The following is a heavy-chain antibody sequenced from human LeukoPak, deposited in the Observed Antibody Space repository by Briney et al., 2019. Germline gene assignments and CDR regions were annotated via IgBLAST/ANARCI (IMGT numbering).Heavy chain of an antibody. J-gene: IGHJ5*02. CDR3: AKDPNSYGSEYDP. Sequence: GGSLRLSCAASGFTFSSYAMSWVRQAPGKGLEWVSAISGSGGSTYYADSVKGRFTISRDNTKNTLYLQMSGVRAEDTAVYNSAKDPNSYGSEYDPWGQGTLVTVSS. CDR1: GFTFSSYA. CDR2: ISGSGGST. V-gene: IGHV3-23*01. D-gene: IGHD5-18*01.